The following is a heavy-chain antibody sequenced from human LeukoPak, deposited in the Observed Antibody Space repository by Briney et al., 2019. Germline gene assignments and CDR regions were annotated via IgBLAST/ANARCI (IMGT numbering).Heavy chain of an antibody. CDR2: IYYSGST. Sequence: PSETLSLTCTVSGGSISSYYWSWIRQPPGKGLEWIGYIYYSGSTNYNPSLKSRVTISVDTSKNQFSLKLSSVTAAGTAVYYCARDTAARPDGYYYYGMDVWGQGTTVTVSS. CDR3: ARDTAARPDGYYYYGMDV. D-gene: IGHD6-6*01. CDR1: GGSISSYY. V-gene: IGHV4-59*01. J-gene: IGHJ6*02.